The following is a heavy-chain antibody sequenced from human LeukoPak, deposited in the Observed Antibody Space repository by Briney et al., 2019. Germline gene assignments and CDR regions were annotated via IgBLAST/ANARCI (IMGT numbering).Heavy chain of an antibody. Sequence: SAEKVSRKASGGTFNSYAISWVRQAPGQGLEWVGRSIPIFGTANYAQKIQGRVTITTDESTSTAYLELSSLRSEDTAVYDCARGMAYHSSSWYVYYFDYWGQGTLVTVSS. CDR1: GGTFNSYA. CDR3: ARGMAYHSSSWYVYYFDY. J-gene: IGHJ4*02. D-gene: IGHD6-13*01. CDR2: SIPIFGTA. V-gene: IGHV1-69*05.